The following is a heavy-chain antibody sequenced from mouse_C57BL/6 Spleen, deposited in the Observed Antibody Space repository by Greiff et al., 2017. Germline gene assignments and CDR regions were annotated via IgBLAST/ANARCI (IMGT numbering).Heavy chain of an antibody. CDR1: GYTFTSYW. V-gene: IGHV1-61*01. CDR2: IYPSDSET. J-gene: IGHJ2*01. D-gene: IGHD6-1*01. Sequence: VQLQQSEAELVRPGSSVKLSCKASGYTFTSYWLAWLKQRPGQGLEWIGNIYPSDSETHYNQKFKDKATLTVDKSSSTAYMQLSSLTSEDSAVYYCAQPDYWGQGTTLTVSS. CDR3: AQPDY.